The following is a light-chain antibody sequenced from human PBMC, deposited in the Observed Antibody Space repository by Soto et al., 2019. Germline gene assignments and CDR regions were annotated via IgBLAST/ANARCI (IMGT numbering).Light chain of an antibody. J-gene: IGKJ5*01. CDR2: AAS. Sequence: IELTQSPYSLSSSVGNRATLTCRASQGISNFLAWYQQKPGKAPKLLIYAASTLQSGVPSRFSGSGSGTDFTLTISSLQPEDFATYYCQQNYSTPHTFGTGTRVEIK. CDR3: QQNYSTPHT. V-gene: IGKV1-39*01. CDR1: QGISNF.